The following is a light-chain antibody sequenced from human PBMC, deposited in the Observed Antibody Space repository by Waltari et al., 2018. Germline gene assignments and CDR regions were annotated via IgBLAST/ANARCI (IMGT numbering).Light chain of an antibody. CDR2: RDF. V-gene: IGLV3-9*01. CDR3: QVWDSSTEVV. J-gene: IGLJ2*01. CDR1: NIGGRN. Sequence: SYELTQPLSVSVALGQTARITCGGNNIGGRNVHWYQQKPVQAPVLVIFRDFNRPSGIPDRFSGSNSGNTATLIISRAQAGDEADYYCQVWDSSTEVVFGGGTKLTIL.